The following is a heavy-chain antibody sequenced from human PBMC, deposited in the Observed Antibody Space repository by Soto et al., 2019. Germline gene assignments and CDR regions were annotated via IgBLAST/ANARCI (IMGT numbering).Heavy chain of an antibody. J-gene: IGHJ4*02. CDR2: IKQDGSEK. Sequence: PGGSLRLSCAASGFTFSSYWMSWFRQARVNGLEWVANIKQDGSEKYYVDSVKGRFTISRDNAKNSLYLQMNSLRAEDTAVYYCARRDFWSVSGSYYFDYWGQGTLVTVSS. CDR1: GFTFSSYW. D-gene: IGHD3-3*01. V-gene: IGHV3-7*03. CDR3: ARRDFWSVSGSYYFDY.